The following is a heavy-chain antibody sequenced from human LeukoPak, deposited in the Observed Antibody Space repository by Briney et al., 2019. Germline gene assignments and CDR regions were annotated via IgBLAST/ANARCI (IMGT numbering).Heavy chain of an antibody. CDR1: GGSISSSSYY. CDR2: IYYSGST. D-gene: IGHD2-2*01. J-gene: IGHJ6*03. Sequence: SETLSLTCTVSGGSISSSSYYWGWIRQPPGKGLEWNGSIYYSGSTYYNPSLKSRVTISVDTSKNQFSLKLSSVTAADTAVYYCARGGTSGYYYYYYMDVWGKGTTVTVSS. V-gene: IGHV4-39*01. CDR3: ARGGTSGYYYYYYMDV.